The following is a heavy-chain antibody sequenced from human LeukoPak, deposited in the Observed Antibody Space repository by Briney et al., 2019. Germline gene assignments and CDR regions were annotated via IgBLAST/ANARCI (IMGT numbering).Heavy chain of an antibody. J-gene: IGHJ5*02. Sequence: PGGSLRLSCAASGFTFSAYNMNWVRRTPGKGLEWVSSITTSSSYMFYADSVKGRFTISRDNAKNSLYLQMNSLRAEDTAVYYCARFLHNWFDPWGQGTLVTVSS. CDR2: ITTSSSYM. CDR3: ARFLHNWFDP. D-gene: IGHD2/OR15-2a*01. CDR1: GFTFSAYN. V-gene: IGHV3-21*01.